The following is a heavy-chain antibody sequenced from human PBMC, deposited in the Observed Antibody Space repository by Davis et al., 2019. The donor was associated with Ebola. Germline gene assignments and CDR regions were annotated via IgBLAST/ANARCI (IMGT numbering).Heavy chain of an antibody. Sequence: GESLKISCAASGFTFSSYSMNWVRQAPGKGLEWVSYISSSSSTIYYADSVKGRFTISRDNAKNSLYLQMNSLRDEDTAVYYCARDRSSLEYDFWSGTPYYYGMDVWGQGTTVTVSS. V-gene: IGHV3-48*02. D-gene: IGHD3-3*01. J-gene: IGHJ6*02. CDR1: GFTFSSYS. CDR2: ISSSSSTI. CDR3: ARDRSSLEYDFWSGTPYYYGMDV.